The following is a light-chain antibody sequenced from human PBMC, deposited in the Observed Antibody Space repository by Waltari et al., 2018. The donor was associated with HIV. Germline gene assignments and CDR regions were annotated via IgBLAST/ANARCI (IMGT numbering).Light chain of an antibody. CDR1: QVISTW. Sequence: DIQMTQSPSSVSASVGDRVTITSRASQVISTWLAWYQQKPGIAPRLLIYAASSLQSGVPSRFNGSGSGTDFTLTINSLQPEDCATYYCQQANSFPFTFGPGTKVDLK. V-gene: IGKV1-12*01. CDR2: AAS. J-gene: IGKJ3*01. CDR3: QQANSFPFT.